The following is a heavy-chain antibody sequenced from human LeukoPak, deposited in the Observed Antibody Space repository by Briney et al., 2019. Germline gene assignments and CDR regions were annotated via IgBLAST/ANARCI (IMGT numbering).Heavy chain of an antibody. V-gene: IGHV1-8*03. J-gene: IGHJ1*01. Sequence: ASVKVSCEASGYTFTSYDINWVRQATGQGLEWMGWMNPNSGNTGYAQKFQGRVTITRNTSISTAYMELSSLRSEDTAVYYCARGNLHLTYYYDSSGQPYEHWGQGTLVTVSS. CDR1: GYTFTSYD. D-gene: IGHD3-22*01. CDR2: MNPNSGNT. CDR3: ARGNLHLTYYYDSSGQPYEH.